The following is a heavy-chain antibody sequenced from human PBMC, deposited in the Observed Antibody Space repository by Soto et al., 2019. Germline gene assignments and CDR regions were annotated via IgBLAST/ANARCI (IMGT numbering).Heavy chain of an antibody. V-gene: IGHV3-48*03. CDR3: APLIDY. Sequence: LRLSCAASGFIFTDYGMNWVRQAPGKGLEWISYINVRSDIIYYADSVKGRFTISRDNAKKSLYLQMNSLRAEDTAVYYCAPLIDYWGPGTLVTVSS. CDR2: INVRSDII. J-gene: IGHJ4*02. CDR1: GFIFTDYG.